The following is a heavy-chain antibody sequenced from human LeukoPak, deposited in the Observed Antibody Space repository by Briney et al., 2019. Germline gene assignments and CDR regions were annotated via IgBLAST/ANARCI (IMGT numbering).Heavy chain of an antibody. CDR3: ARRPSYCSSTSCFDY. D-gene: IGHD2-2*01. CDR1: GYTFTSYY. Sequence: ASVKVSCKASGYTFTSYYMHWVRQAPGQGLEWMGIINPSGGSTSYAQKFQGRVTMTRDTSTSTVYMELSGLRSEDTAVYYCARRPSYCSSTSCFDYWGQGTLVTVSS. V-gene: IGHV1-46*01. CDR2: INPSGGST. J-gene: IGHJ4*02.